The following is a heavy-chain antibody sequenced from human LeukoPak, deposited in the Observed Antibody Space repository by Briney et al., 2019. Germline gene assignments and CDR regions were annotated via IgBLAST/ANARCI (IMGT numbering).Heavy chain of an antibody. J-gene: IGHJ5*02. CDR3: AREIVVVVAATEENWFDP. D-gene: IGHD2-15*01. CDR1: GYTFTGYY. V-gene: IGHV1-2*02. Sequence: ASVKVSCKASGYTFTGYYMHWVRQAPGQGLEWMGWINPNSGGTNYAQKFQGRVTMTRNTSISTAYMELRSLRSDDTAVYYCAREIVVVVAATEENWFDPWGQGTLVTVSS. CDR2: INPNSGGT.